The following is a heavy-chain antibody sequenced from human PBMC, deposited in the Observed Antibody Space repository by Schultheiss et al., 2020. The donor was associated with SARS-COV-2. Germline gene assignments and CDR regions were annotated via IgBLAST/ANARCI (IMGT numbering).Heavy chain of an antibody. CDR3: ARTPPYSSSWYGGNWFDP. J-gene: IGHJ5*02. D-gene: IGHD6-13*01. CDR1: GGSFSGYY. CDR2: INHSGST. V-gene: IGHV4-34*01. Sequence: SETLSLTCTVYGGSFSGYYWSWIRQPPGKGLEWIGEINHSGSTNYNPSLKSRVTISVDTSKNQFSLKLSSVTAADTAVYYCARTPPYSSSWYGGNWFDPWGQGTLVTVSS.